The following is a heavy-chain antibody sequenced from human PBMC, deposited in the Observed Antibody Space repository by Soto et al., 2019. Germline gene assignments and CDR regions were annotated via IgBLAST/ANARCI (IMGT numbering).Heavy chain of an antibody. J-gene: IGHJ6*02. V-gene: IGHV1-8*01. CDR3: ARLPAITMVRGVKRKHYYYYYGMDV. Sequence: PSVKVSCKASGYTFTSYDINWVRQATGQGLEWMGWMNPNSGNTGYAQKFQGRVTMTRNTSISTAYMELSSLRSEDTAVYYCARLPAITMVRGVKRKHYYYYYGMDVWGQGTTVTVSS. CDR1: GYTFTSYD. D-gene: IGHD3-10*01. CDR2: MNPNSGNT.